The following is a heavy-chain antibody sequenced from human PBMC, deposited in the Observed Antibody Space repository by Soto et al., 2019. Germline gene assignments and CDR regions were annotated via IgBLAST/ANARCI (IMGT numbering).Heavy chain of an antibody. J-gene: IGHJ4*02. CDR1: GFTFSSYA. Sequence: GGSLRLSCAASGFTFSSYAMSWDRQAPGKGLEWVSAISGSGGSTYYADSVKGRFTISRDNSKNTLYLQMNSLRAEDTAVYYCAKDKRSIAARPAYGYWGQGTLVTVSS. V-gene: IGHV3-23*01. CDR3: AKDKRSIAARPAYGY. CDR2: ISGSGGST. D-gene: IGHD6-6*01.